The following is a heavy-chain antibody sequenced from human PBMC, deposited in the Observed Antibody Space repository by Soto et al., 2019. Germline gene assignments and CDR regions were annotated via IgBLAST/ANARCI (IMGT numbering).Heavy chain of an antibody. D-gene: IGHD3-3*01. CDR2: IFREGSKQ. Sequence: QAQLVESGGGVVQPGGSLRLSCAAPGVSFSNYAMHWVRQAPGKGLEWVAGIFREGSKQYYGESVKGRFTISRDNSRNTLYLQMNSLRAEDTAVYYCAKSGLPFVEWFPVWGQGTTVTVSS. J-gene: IGHJ6*02. CDR1: GVSFSNYA. CDR3: AKSGLPFVEWFPV. V-gene: IGHV3-30*18.